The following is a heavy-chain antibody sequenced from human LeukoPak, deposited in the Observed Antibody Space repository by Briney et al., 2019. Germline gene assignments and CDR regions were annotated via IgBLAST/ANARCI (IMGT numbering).Heavy chain of an antibody. V-gene: IGHV4-59*08. CDR1: GASISPYY. Sequence: SETLSLTCSVSGASISPYYWVWIRQPPGKGLEWIGYVFYNGRTSYNPSLKSRVTISADTSKNQFSLKMNSVTAADTAVYYCASGNYYQDYWGQGTVVTVSS. CDR2: VFYNGRT. D-gene: IGHD1-26*01. J-gene: IGHJ4*02. CDR3: ASGNYYQDY.